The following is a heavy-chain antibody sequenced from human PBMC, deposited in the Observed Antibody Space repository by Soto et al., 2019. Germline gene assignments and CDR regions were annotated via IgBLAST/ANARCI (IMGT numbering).Heavy chain of an antibody. CDR2: INSDGSTT. Sequence: GGSLRLSCAASGFTFSNYWIHWVRQAPGKGLMWVSRINSDGSTTNYADSVKGRFTISRDNAKNTLYLQMNSLRAEDTALYYCARGVRGHYGKDVWGQGTTVTVSS. J-gene: IGHJ6*02. CDR1: GFTFSNYW. V-gene: IGHV3-74*01. CDR3: ARGVRGHYGKDV. D-gene: IGHD3-10*01.